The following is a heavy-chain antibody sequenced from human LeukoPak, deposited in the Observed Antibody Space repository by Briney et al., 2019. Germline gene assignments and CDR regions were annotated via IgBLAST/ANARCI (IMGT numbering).Heavy chain of an antibody. Sequence: GGSLRLSXAASGFTFSSYSMNWVRQAPGKGLEWVSSISSSSSYIYYADSVKGRFTISRDNAKNSLYLQMNSLRAEDTAVYYCARVKWLAAVDYWGQGTLVTVSS. J-gene: IGHJ4*02. CDR1: GFTFSSYS. D-gene: IGHD6-19*01. V-gene: IGHV3-21*01. CDR3: ARVKWLAAVDY. CDR2: ISSSSSYI.